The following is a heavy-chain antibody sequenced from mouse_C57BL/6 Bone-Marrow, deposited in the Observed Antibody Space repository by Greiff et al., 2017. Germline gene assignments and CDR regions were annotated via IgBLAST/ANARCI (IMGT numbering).Heavy chain of an antibody. CDR1: GFSLNTFDMS. V-gene: IGHV8-8*01. D-gene: IGHD1-1*01. J-gene: IGHJ3*01. CDR2: IWWDDDK. CDR3: ARGYYGSSSWFAY. Sequence: QVQLKESGPGILQPSQTLSLTCSFSGFSLNTFDMSVGWLRQPSGKGLEWLAHIWWDDDKYYNPALKRRLTISKDTSKNLVFLKIANVDTADTATYYCARGYYGSSSWFAYWGQGTLVTGSA.